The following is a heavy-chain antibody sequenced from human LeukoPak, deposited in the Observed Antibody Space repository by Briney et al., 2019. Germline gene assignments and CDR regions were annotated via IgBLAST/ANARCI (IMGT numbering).Heavy chain of an antibody. Sequence: PSETLSLACTVSGGPISSYYWSWIRQPPGKGLEWIGYIYYSGSTNYNPSLKSRVTISVDTSKNQFSLKLSSVTAADTAVYYCARAGYYYDSSGYYIYYYYMDVWGKGTTVTVSS. D-gene: IGHD3-22*01. CDR3: ARAGYYYDSSGYYIYYYYMDV. J-gene: IGHJ6*03. CDR2: IYYSGST. V-gene: IGHV4-59*01. CDR1: GGPISSYY.